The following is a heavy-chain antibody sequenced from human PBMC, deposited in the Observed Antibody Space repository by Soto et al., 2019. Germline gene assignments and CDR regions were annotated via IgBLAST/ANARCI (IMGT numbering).Heavy chain of an antibody. V-gene: IGHV1-2*04. Sequence: ASVKVSCXASGYTFTGYYMHWVRQAPGQGLEWMGWINPNSGGTNYAQKFQGWVTMTRDTSISTAYMELSRLRSDDTAAYYCARDRPSSSVYYFDYWGQGTLVTVSS. J-gene: IGHJ4*02. CDR3: ARDRPSSSVYYFDY. CDR2: INPNSGGT. CDR1: GYTFTGYY. D-gene: IGHD6-6*01.